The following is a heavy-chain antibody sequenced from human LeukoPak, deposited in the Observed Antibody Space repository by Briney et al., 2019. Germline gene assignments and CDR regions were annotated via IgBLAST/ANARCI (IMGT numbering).Heavy chain of an antibody. Sequence: SETLSLTCTVSGGSISSSSYYWGWIRQPPGKGLEWIVSIYYSGSTYYNPSLKSRVTISVDTSKNQCSLKLSSVTAADTAVYYCARSAMGGWFDPWGQGTLVTVSS. CDR1: GGSISSSSYY. V-gene: IGHV4-39*01. CDR3: ARSAMGGWFDP. J-gene: IGHJ5*02. CDR2: IYYSGST. D-gene: IGHD5-18*01.